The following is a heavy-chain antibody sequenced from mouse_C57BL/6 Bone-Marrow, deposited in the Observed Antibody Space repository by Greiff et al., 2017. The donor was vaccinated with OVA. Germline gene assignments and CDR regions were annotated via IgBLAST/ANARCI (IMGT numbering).Heavy chain of an antibody. J-gene: IGHJ1*03. CDR1: GFTFNTYA. Sequence: DAGGGLVQPKGSLKLSCAASGFTFNTYAMHWVRQAPGKGLEWVARIRSKSSNYATYYADSVKDRFTISSDDSQSMLYLQMNNLKSEDTAMYYCVRGHYYGSSYWYFDVWGTGTTVTVSS. V-gene: IGHV10-3*01. CDR2: IRSKSSNYAT. D-gene: IGHD1-1*01. CDR3: VRGHYYGSSYWYFDV.